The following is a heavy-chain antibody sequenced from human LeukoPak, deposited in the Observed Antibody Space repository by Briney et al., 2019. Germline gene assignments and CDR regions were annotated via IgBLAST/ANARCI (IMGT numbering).Heavy chain of an antibody. CDR1: GGTFSSYA. CDR2: IIPILGIA. Sequence: EASVKVSCKASGGTFSSYAISWVRQAPGQGLEWMGRIIPILGIANYAQKFQGRVTITTDESTSTAYMELSSLRSEDTAVYYCARAGYYGSGSYYTNAFDIWGQGTMVTVSS. CDR3: ARAGYYGSGSYYTNAFDI. V-gene: IGHV1-69*04. J-gene: IGHJ3*02. D-gene: IGHD3-10*01.